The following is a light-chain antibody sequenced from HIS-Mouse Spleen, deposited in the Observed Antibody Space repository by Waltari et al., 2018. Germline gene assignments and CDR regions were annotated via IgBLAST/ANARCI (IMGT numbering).Light chain of an antibody. Sequence: QPVLTQPPSASASLGASVTLTCTLSSASSNYKVDWYPHRPGKGPRFVMRVGTGGIVGSKGDGSPDRFSVLGSGLNRYLTIKNIQEEDESDYHCGADHGSGSNFVSWVFGGGTKLTVL. CDR1: SASSNYK. CDR3: GADHGSGSNFVSWV. V-gene: IGLV9-49*01. CDR2: VGTGGIVG. J-gene: IGLJ3*02.